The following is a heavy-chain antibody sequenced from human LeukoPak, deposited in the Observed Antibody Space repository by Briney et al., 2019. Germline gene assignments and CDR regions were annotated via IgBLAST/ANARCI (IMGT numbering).Heavy chain of an antibody. D-gene: IGHD1-26*01. CDR2: IVVGSGNT. J-gene: IGHJ4*02. Sequence: SVKVSCKASGFXFTSSAIQWVRQARGQRLEWIGWIVVGSGNTNYAQKFQERVTITRDMSTSTAYMELSSLRSEDTAVYYCAAVGGSYGSDYWGQGTLVTVSS. CDR3: AAVGGSYGSDY. CDR1: GFXFTSSA. V-gene: IGHV1-58*02.